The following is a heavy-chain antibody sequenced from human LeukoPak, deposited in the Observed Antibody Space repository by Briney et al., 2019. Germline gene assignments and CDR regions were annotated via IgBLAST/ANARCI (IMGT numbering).Heavy chain of an antibody. CDR2: ISRGGSPI. J-gene: IGHJ4*02. Sequence: PGGSRLSCAASGFTFSSYSMNWVRQAPGKGLEWVSSISRGGSPIFYADSVRGRFTTSRDNAKKSLFLQMTSLRAEDTAVYYCTRVSWRGEIFWGQGTLVSVSS. V-gene: IGHV3-48*04. CDR1: GFTFSSYS. CDR3: TRVSWRGEIF. D-gene: IGHD3-3*01.